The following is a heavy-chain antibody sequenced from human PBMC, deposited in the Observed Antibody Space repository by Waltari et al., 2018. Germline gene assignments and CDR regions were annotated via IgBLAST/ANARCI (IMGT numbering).Heavy chain of an antibody. CDR1: GGSISSSSYY. J-gene: IGHJ3*02. Sequence: QLQLQESGPGLVKPSETLSLTCTVSGGSISSSSYYWGWIRQPPGKGLEWIGSIYYSGSTYYNPSLKSRVTISVDTSKNQFSLKLSSVTAADTAVYYCARGRTQWLVLGGAFDIWGQGTMVTVSS. D-gene: IGHD6-19*01. V-gene: IGHV4-39*07. CDR3: ARGRTQWLVLGGAFDI. CDR2: IYYSGST.